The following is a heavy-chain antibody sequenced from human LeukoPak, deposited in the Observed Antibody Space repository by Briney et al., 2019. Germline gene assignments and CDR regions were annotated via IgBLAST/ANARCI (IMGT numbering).Heavy chain of an antibody. CDR1: GFTFSSYS. CDR2: ISGSSSTI. CDR3: ARSSSSGWYYFDY. V-gene: IGHV3-48*01. Sequence: GGSLRLSCAASGFTFSSYSMNWVRQAPGKGLEWGSYISGSSSTIYYADSVKGRFTISRDNSKNTLYLQMNSLRAEDTAVYYCARSSSSGWYYFDYWGQGTLVTVSS. J-gene: IGHJ4*02. D-gene: IGHD6-19*01.